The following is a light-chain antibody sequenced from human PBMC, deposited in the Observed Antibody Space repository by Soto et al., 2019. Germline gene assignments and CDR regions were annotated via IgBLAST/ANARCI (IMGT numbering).Light chain of an antibody. Sequence: DVVMTQSPLSLPVTLGQPASISCRSSQSLVYSDGNTYLNWFQQRLGQSPRRLIYKVSNRDSGVPDRLRGRESGTDFTLKSSRVEAEDVGVYYCMQGTQWPSFGQGTKLEIK. V-gene: IGKV2-30*01. J-gene: IGKJ2*03. CDR1: QSLVYSDGNTY. CDR2: KVS. CDR3: MQGTQWPS.